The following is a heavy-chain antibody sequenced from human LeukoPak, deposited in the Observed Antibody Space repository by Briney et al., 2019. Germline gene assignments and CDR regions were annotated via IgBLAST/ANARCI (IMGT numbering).Heavy chain of an antibody. J-gene: IGHJ4*02. CDR2: ISNNGDST. CDR3: ARNRYELGLDY. CDR1: GFTFSSYA. D-gene: IGHD1-26*01. Sequence: PGGSLRLSCAASGFTFSSYAMHWVRQAPGKGLEYVSAISNNGDSTYYANSVKGRFTISRDNSKNTLYLQMGSLRAEDMAVYYCARNRYELGLDYWGQGTLVTVSS. V-gene: IGHV3-64*01.